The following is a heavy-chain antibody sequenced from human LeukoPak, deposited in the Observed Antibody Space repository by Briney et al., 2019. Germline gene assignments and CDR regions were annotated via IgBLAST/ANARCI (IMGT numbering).Heavy chain of an antibody. V-gene: IGHV3-53*04. CDR3: ARESNGGDSYYFDA. CDR2: IHSSGST. CDR1: GFTVSNNY. D-gene: IGHD2-21*02. Sequence: GGSLRLSCAASGFTVSNNYISWVRQAPGKGLEWVSVIHSSGSTYYADSAKGRFTISRHNSKNTVYLQMNSLRPEDTAVYYCARESNGGDSYYFDAWGQGTLVTVSS. J-gene: IGHJ4*02.